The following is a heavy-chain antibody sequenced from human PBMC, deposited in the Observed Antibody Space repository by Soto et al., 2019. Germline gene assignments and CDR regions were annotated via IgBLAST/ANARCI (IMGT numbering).Heavy chain of an antibody. CDR1: GDSVSSNTAA. J-gene: IGHJ4*02. D-gene: IGHD4-4*01. CDR3: ARDPPDFNSEFDY. Sequence: QTLSLTCAISGDSVSSNTAAWNWIRQSPSRGLEWLGRTYYRSNWYTDYAASVKSRITINPDTSKNQFSLQLNSVTPEDTAVYYCARDPPDFNSEFDYWGQGNMVTVYS. V-gene: IGHV6-1*01. CDR2: TYYRSNWYT.